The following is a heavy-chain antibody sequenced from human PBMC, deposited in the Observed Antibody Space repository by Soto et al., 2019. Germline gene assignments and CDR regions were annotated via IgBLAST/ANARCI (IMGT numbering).Heavy chain of an antibody. CDR2: VYNDGDTT. V-gene: IGHV3-74*03. Sequence: EVQLVESGGGLVQPGGSLRLSCAASGLTFRTYWVIWVRQAPGKGLVWVSRVYNDGDTTMHAASVPGRFTISRDNAKNTVYLQMSGLRVEDTAMYYCEIRPGYSTGGDYWGQGTRVPVSS. CDR3: EIRPGYSTGGDY. D-gene: IGHD2-15*01. CDR1: GLTFRTYW. J-gene: IGHJ4*02.